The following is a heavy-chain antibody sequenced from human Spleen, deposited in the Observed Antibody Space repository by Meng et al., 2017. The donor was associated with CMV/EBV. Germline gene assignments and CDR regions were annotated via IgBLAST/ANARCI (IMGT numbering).Heavy chain of an antibody. J-gene: IGHJ6*02. D-gene: IGHD2-2*02. Sequence: SETLSLTCTVSGGSISSSSYYWGWIRQPPGKGLEWIGSIYYSGSTYYNPSLKSRVTISVDTSKNQFSLKLSSVTAADTAVYYCARGLGYCSSTSCYTSYYYYGMDVWGQGTTVTVSS. CDR2: IYYSGST. CDR1: GGSISSSSYY. CDR3: ARGLGYCSSTSCYTSYYYYGMDV. V-gene: IGHV4-39*07.